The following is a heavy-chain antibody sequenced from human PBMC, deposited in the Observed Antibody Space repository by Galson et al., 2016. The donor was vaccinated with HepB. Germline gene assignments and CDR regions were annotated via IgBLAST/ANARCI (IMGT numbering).Heavy chain of an antibody. Sequence: QSGAEVKKPGESLKISCKASGYSFSSYWIGWVRQMPGKGLECMGIIYPGDPDTKYSPSFQDQVTFSADKSIPTAYLQWSSLKASDTAIYYCATVPGGGTVSWFDLWGQGILVTVSS. V-gene: IGHV5-51*01. CDR3: ATVPGGGTVSWFDL. J-gene: IGHJ5*02. CDR2: IYPGDPDT. CDR1: GYSFSSYW. D-gene: IGHD4-17*01.